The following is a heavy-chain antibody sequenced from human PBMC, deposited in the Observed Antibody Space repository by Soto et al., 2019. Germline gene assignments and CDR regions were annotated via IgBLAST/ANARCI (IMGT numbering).Heavy chain of an antibody. CDR3: ARMAPFYSSCYEGEYYFDY. V-gene: IGHV4-59*01. CDR2: IYYSGST. J-gene: IGHJ4*02. Sequence: SETLSLTCTVSGGSISSYYWSWIRQPPGKGLEWIGYIYYSGSTNYNPSLKSRVTISIDTSKNQFSLKLSSVTAADTAVYYCARMAPFYSSCYEGEYYFDYWGQGTQVTVSS. CDR1: GGSISSYY. D-gene: IGHD6-13*01.